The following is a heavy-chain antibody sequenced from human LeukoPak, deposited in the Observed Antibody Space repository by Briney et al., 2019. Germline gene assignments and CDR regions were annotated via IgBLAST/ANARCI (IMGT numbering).Heavy chain of an antibody. CDR2: INPNSGGT. J-gene: IGHJ5*02. CDR3: ARGGPTMVRGVMSWFDP. Sequence: GASVKVSCKASGYTFTGDYMHWVRQAPGQGLEWMGWINPNSGGTNYAQKFQGRVTMTRDTSISTAYMELSRLRSDDTAVYYCARGGPTMVRGVMSWFDPWGQGTLVTVSS. D-gene: IGHD3-10*01. CDR1: GYTFTGDY. V-gene: IGHV1-2*02.